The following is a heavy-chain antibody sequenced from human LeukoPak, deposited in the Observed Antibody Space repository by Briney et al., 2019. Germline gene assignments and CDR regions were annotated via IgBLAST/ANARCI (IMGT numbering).Heavy chain of an antibody. J-gene: IGHJ5*02. Sequence: GGSLRLSCAASGFTFSSYSMNWVRQAPGKGLEWVSSISSSSSYIYYADSVKGRFTISRDSAKNSLYLQMNSLRAEDTAVYYCAGESYDSSGYYYLWGQGTLVTVSS. V-gene: IGHV3-21*01. D-gene: IGHD3-22*01. CDR3: AGESYDSSGYYYL. CDR2: ISSSSSYI. CDR1: GFTFSSYS.